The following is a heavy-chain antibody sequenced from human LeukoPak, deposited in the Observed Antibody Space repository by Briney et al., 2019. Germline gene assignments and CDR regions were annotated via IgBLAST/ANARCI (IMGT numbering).Heavy chain of an antibody. CDR1: GGSISSSSYY. Sequence: SETLSLTCTVSGGSISSSSYYWGWIRQPSGKGLEWIGSIYYSGSTYYNPSLKSRVTISVDTSKNQFSLKLSSVTAADTAVYYCARRPKAWELPRDWGQGTLVTVSS. D-gene: IGHD1-26*01. CDR2: IYYSGST. J-gene: IGHJ4*02. V-gene: IGHV4-39*01. CDR3: ARRPKAWELPRD.